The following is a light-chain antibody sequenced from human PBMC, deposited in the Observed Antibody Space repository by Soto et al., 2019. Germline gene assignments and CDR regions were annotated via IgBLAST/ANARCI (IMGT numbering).Light chain of an antibody. CDR2: SGS. V-gene: IGKV2-28*01. CDR3: MQTLETPRT. Sequence: IVLTQSPLSLPVTPGEPASISCRSSQSLLHTNGYNYLDWYLQKPGQSPQLLIYSGSNRASVVPDRFSGSGSGADFTLKISRVQAEDVGVYYCMQTLETPRTFGPGTKVAIK. CDR1: QSLLHTNGYNY. J-gene: IGKJ3*01.